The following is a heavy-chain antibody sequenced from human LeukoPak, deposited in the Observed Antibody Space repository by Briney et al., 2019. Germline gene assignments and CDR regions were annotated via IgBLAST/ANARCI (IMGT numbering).Heavy chain of an antibody. D-gene: IGHD3-3*01. CDR3: ARERNYDFWSVGNWFDP. CDR1: GFTFSSYW. V-gene: IGHV3-74*01. J-gene: IGHJ5*02. Sequence: GGSLRLSCAASGFTFSSYWMHWVRQAPGKGLVWVSRINDDGSSTTYADSVKGRFTISRDNAKNTLYLQMNSLRAEDTAVYYCARERNYDFWSVGNWFDPWGQGTLVTVSS. CDR2: INDDGSST.